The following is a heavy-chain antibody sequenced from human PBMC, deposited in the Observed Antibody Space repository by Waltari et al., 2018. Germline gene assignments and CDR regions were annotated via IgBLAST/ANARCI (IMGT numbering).Heavy chain of an antibody. CDR1: GFTFEDYA. CDR2: ISWNSGSI. D-gene: IGHD1-26*01. CDR3: AKETIVGATSFDY. J-gene: IGHJ4*02. V-gene: IGHV3-9*01. Sequence: EVQLVESGGGLVQPGRSLSRSCAASGFTFEDYAMHWVRQAPGKGREGVSGISWNSGSIGYADSVKGRFTISRDNAKNSLYLQMNSLRAEDTALYYCAKETIVGATSFDYWGQGTLVTVSS.